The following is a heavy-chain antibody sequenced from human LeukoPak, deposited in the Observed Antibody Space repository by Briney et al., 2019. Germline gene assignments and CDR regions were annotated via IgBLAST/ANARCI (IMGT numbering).Heavy chain of an antibody. V-gene: IGHV3-30*18. Sequence: GRSLRLSCAASGFTFSSYGMHWVRQAPGKGLEWVAVISYDGSNKYYADSVKGRFTISRDNSKNTPYLQMNSLRAEDTAVYYCAKVPAASRYYFDYWGQGTLVTVSS. D-gene: IGHD2-2*01. J-gene: IGHJ4*02. CDR2: ISYDGSNK. CDR1: GFTFSSYG. CDR3: AKVPAASRYYFDY.